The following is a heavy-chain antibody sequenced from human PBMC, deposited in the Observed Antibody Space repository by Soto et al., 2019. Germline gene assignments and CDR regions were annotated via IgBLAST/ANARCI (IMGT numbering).Heavy chain of an antibody. J-gene: IGHJ5*02. D-gene: IGHD6-13*01. CDR2: ISYDGSDK. CDR3: AKDSPPPYSSSWSQFDP. Sequence: QVQLVESGGGVVQPGRSLRVSCAASGFTFSSYGMHWVRQAPGKGLEGVAVISYDGSDKYYADSVKGRFTISRDNSKNTLYLQMNSLRAEDTAVYSCAKDSPPPYSSSWSQFDPWGQGTLVTVSS. CDR1: GFTFSSYG. V-gene: IGHV3-30*18.